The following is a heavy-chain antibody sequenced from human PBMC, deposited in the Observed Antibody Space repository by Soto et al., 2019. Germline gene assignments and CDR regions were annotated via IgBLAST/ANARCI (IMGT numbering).Heavy chain of an antibody. V-gene: IGHV4-30-4*01. CDR3: ARRFTGGGERFDP. CDR2: IYSSGNT. D-gene: IGHD3-3*01. CDR1: GASVSSGDYY. J-gene: IGHJ5*02. Sequence: QVQLQVSGPGLVEPSQTLSLTCTVSGASVSSGDYYWTWIRQPPGKDLEWIGYIYSSGNTNYNRSLRNPIPMTKDTSRNQFAPRLSPLTADDPAVYYCARRFTGGGERFDPWGQATLVTVSS.